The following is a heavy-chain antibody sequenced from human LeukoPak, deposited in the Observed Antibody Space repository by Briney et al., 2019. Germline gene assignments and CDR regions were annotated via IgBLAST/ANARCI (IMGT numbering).Heavy chain of an antibody. J-gene: IGHJ4*02. CDR1: GFTVSSNY. CDR3: ARDESYDSSGYYFDY. CDR2: IYSGGST. D-gene: IGHD3-22*01. Sequence: GGSLRLSCAASGFTVSSNYMSWVRQAPGKGLEWVSVIYSGGSTYYADSVKGRFTISRDDSKNTLYLQMNSLRAEDTAVYYCARDESYDSSGYYFDYWGQGTLVTVSS. V-gene: IGHV3-66*01.